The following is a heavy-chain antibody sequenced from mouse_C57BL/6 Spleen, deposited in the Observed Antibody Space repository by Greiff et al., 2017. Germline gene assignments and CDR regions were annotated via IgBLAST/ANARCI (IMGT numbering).Heavy chain of an antibody. J-gene: IGHJ4*01. CDR1: GFTFSDYG. CDR2: ISSGSSTI. CDR3: ASYYGSSYWRMDY. D-gene: IGHD1-1*01. V-gene: IGHV5-17*01. Sequence: EVQLVESGGGLVKPGGSLKLSCAASGFTFSDYGMHWVRQAPEKGLEWVAYISSGSSTIYYADTVKGRFTISRDNAKNTLFLQMTSLRSEDTAMYYCASYYGSSYWRMDYWGQGTSVTVSS.